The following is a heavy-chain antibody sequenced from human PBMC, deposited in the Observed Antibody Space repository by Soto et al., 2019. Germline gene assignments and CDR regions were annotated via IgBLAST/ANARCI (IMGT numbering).Heavy chain of an antibody. J-gene: IGHJ4*02. CDR2: IYPGDSDT. Sequence: PGESMKISCKGSGYSFTSYWIGWVRQMHGKGLEWMGIIYPGDSDTRYSPSFQGQVTISADKSTSTAYLQWSSLKASDTAMYYCARRGVTHYDSSGYLFDYWGQGTLVTVSS. CDR3: ARRGVTHYDSSGYLFDY. V-gene: IGHV5-51*01. D-gene: IGHD3-22*01. CDR1: GYSFTSYW.